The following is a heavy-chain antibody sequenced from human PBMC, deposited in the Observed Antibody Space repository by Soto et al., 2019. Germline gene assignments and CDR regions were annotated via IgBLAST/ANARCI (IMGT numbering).Heavy chain of an antibody. CDR1: GYTFTDYG. CDR3: ARGGSSVVGATVY. Sequence: QVQLVQSGAEVKMPGASVKVSCKASGYTFTDYGINWVRQATGQGLEWMGWMNPKSGDTVHAQKFQGRASMTRATSLSTAYMELTSLKSEDTAVFYCARGGSSVVGATVYWGQGTLVTVSS. D-gene: IGHD1-26*01. J-gene: IGHJ4*02. V-gene: IGHV1-8*01. CDR2: MNPKSGDT.